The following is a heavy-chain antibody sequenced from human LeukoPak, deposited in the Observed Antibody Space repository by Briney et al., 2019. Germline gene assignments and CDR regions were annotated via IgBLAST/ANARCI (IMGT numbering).Heavy chain of an antibody. CDR3: ASSHYYCSSTGCYFALFDY. V-gene: IGHV4-34*01. Sequence: SETLSLTCAVYGGSFSGYYWSWIRQPPGKGLEWIGEINHSGSTNYNPSLKSRVTISVDTSKNQFSLKLSSVTAADTAVYYCASSHYYCSSTGCYFALFDYWGQGTLVTVSS. J-gene: IGHJ4*02. CDR1: GGSFSGYY. D-gene: IGHD2-2*01. CDR2: INHSGST.